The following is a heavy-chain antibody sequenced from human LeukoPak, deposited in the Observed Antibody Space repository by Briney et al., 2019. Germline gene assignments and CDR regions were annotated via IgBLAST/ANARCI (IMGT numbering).Heavy chain of an antibody. CDR2: IGGSNGIT. CDR1: RFTFNSYA. CDR3: AKEGKDYDFWSGHGSMDV. Sequence: GGSLRLSCAASRFTFNSYAMSWVRQAPGKGLEWVSVIGGSNGITFYVGSVKGRFTISRDNSKDTLYLQMNSLRAEDTAVYYCAKEGKDYDFWSGHGSMDVWGQGTTVTVSS. V-gene: IGHV3-23*01. J-gene: IGHJ6*02. D-gene: IGHD3-3*01.